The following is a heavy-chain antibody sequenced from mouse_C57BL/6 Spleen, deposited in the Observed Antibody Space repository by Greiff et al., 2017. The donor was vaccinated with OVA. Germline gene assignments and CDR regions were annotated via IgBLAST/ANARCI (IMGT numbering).Heavy chain of an antibody. Sequence: EVQLQQSGPELVKPGASVKISCKASGYTFTDYYMNWVKQSHGKSLEWIGDINPNNGGTSYNQKFKGKATLTVDKSSSTAYMELRSLTSEDSAVYYCARGSIYYYGSSYGDYWGQGTTLTVSS. J-gene: IGHJ2*01. CDR3: ARGSIYYYGSSYGDY. D-gene: IGHD1-1*01. CDR2: INPNNGGT. V-gene: IGHV1-26*01. CDR1: GYTFTDYY.